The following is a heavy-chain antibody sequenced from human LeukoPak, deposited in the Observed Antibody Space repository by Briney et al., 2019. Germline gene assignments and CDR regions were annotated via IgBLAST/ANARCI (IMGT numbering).Heavy chain of an antibody. J-gene: IGHJ4*02. Sequence: PSETLSLTCIVSGGSISGYYWSWIRQPPGKGLEWIGYMYYSGTTNHNPSLKSRVTISVGTSKNQFSLKLTSVTAADTAVYYCVRERGSTTKPYYFDYWGQGKLVTVSS. D-gene: IGHD3-16*01. CDR1: GGSISGYY. V-gene: IGHV4-59*01. CDR3: VRERGSTTKPYYFDY. CDR2: MYYSGTT.